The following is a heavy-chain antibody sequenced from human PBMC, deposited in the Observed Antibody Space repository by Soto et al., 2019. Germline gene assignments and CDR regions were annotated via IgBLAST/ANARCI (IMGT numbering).Heavy chain of an antibody. CDR2: IYWDDDK. Sequence: QITLKESGPTLVKPTQTLTLTCTFSGFSLSTSGVGVGWIRQPPGKALEWLALIYWDDDKRYSPSLKSRLTINKDTAKNQVVLTITNMDPVDTATYYGAPDLRYFDWLMGGGFDYWGQGTLVTVSS. CDR3: APDLRYFDWLMGGGFDY. V-gene: IGHV2-5*02. CDR1: GFSLSTSGVG. D-gene: IGHD3-9*01. J-gene: IGHJ4*02.